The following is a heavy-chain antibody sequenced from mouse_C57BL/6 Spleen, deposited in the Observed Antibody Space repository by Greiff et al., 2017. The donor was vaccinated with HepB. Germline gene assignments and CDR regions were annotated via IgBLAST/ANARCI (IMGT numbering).Heavy chain of an antibody. J-gene: IGHJ2*01. CDR2: IDPSDSYT. Sequence: VKLQQPGAELVRPGTSVKLSCKASGYTFTSYWMHWVKQRPGQGLEWIGVIDPSDSYTNYNQKFKGKATLTVDTSSSTAYMQLSSLTSEDSAVYYCYGNLDYWGQGTTLTVSS. D-gene: IGHD2-1*01. CDR1: GYTFTSYW. CDR3: YGNLDY. V-gene: IGHV1-59*01.